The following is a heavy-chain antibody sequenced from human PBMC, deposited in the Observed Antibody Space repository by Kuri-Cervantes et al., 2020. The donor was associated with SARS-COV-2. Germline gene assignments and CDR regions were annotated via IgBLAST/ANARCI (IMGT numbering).Heavy chain of an antibody. Sequence: GGSLRLSCAASGFAFSSYSMNWVRQAPGKGLEWVSSISSSSSYIYYADSVKGRFTISRDNAKNSLYLQMNSLRAEDTAVYYCAREGITVIPYFDYWGQGNLVNGSS. D-gene: IGHD4-17*01. J-gene: IGHJ4*02. V-gene: IGHV3-21*01. CDR2: ISSSSSYI. CDR3: AREGITVIPYFDY. CDR1: GFAFSSYS.